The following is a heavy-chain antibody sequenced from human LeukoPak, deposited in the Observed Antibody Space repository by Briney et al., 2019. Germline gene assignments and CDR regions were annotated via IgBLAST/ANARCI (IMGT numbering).Heavy chain of an antibody. D-gene: IGHD2-2*01. CDR3: ARDLVVVPAAINEDWFDP. J-gene: IGHJ5*02. Sequence: PGGSLRLSCAASGFTFSSYSMNWVRQAPGKGLEWVSSISSSSSYIYYADSVKGRFTISRDNAKNSLYLQMNSLRAEDTAVYYCARDLVVVPAAINEDWFDPWGQGTLVTVSS. CDR1: GFTFSSYS. V-gene: IGHV3-21*01. CDR2: ISSSSSYI.